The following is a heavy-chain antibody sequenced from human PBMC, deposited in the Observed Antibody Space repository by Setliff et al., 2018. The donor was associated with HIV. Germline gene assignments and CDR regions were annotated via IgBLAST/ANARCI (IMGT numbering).Heavy chain of an antibody. D-gene: IGHD3-10*01. V-gene: IGHV4-4*07. CDR3: ARARITMIGGRLEPYAFDR. Sequence: SETLSLTCTVSGGSFSTYYWSWIRQPAGEGPEYIGRVHSTGTTIYNPSLKSRVTMSVDASKNQLSLKLRSVTAADTDVYYCARARITMIGGRLEPYAFDRWGQGTKVTVSS. CDR2: VHSTGTT. CDR1: GGSFSTYY. J-gene: IGHJ3*01.